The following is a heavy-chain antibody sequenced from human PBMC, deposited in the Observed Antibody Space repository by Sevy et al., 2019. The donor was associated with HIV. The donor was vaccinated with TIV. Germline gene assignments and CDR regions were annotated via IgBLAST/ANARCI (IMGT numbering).Heavy chain of an antibody. CDR2: IYRSGST. CDR1: GGSISSSNW. D-gene: IGHD5-12*01. V-gene: IGHV4-4*02. Sequence: SETLSLTCAVSGGSISSSNWWSWVRQPPGKGLEWIGEIYRSGSTNYDPSLKSRVTISVDKSKNPLCLKLCSVTAADTAVYYWARVMRPDGYDGRGNAFDIGGRGTMVTVS. CDR3: ARVMRPDGYDGRGNAFDI. J-gene: IGHJ3*02.